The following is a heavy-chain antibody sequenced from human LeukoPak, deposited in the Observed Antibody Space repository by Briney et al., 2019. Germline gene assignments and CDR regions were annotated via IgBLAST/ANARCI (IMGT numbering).Heavy chain of an antibody. Sequence: SGTLSLTSAVSGGSISSSNWWSWVRQPPGKGLEWIGEIYHSGSTNYNPSLKSRVTISVDKSKNQFSLKLSSVTAADTAVYYCARKSSRYFDWLLLDYWGQGTLVTVSS. V-gene: IGHV4-4*02. J-gene: IGHJ4*02. CDR2: IYHSGST. CDR3: ARKSSRYFDWLLLDY. CDR1: GGSISSSNW. D-gene: IGHD3-9*01.